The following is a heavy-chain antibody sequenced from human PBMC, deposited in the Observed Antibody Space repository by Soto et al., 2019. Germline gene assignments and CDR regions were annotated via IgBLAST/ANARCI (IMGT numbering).Heavy chain of an antibody. V-gene: IGHV3-23*01. Sequence: EVQLLESGGGLVQPGGSLRLSCAASGFTFSSYTMNWVRQAPGKGLEWVSGINSVGRTDYADSVKGRFTISRDDSKNTLYLQIISLRAEDTAVYDCAKDLRPDGVWDFDYWGQGTLVTVSS. D-gene: IGHD4-17*01. J-gene: IGHJ4*02. CDR3: AKDLRPDGVWDFDY. CDR2: INSVGRT. CDR1: GFTFSSYT.